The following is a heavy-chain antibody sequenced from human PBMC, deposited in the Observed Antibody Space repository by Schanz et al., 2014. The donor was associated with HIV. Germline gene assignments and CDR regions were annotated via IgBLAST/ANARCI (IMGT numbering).Heavy chain of an antibody. Sequence: QVQLVESGGGVVQPGRSLKVSCAASGFTFDSYGIHWVRQAPGKGLEWVAVISYDGSNKKYADSVKGRFTISRDNSKNTLYLQVKSLRAEDTAVYYCAKDANYYDTKYRGKGNYYHYYGMDVWGQGTTVTVSS. CDR2: ISYDGSNK. J-gene: IGHJ6*02. D-gene: IGHD3-22*01. CDR3: AKDANYYDTKYRGKGNYYHYYGMDV. CDR1: GFTFDSYG. V-gene: IGHV3-30*18.